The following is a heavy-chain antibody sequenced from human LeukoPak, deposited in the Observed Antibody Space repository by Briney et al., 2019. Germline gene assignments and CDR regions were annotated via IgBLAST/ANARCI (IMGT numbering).Heavy chain of an antibody. CDR1: GFTFDDYG. V-gene: IGHV3-20*04. D-gene: IGHD3-22*01. Sequence: GGSLRLSCAASGFTFDDYGMSWVRQAPGKGLEWVSGINWNGGSTGYADSVKGRFTISRDNSKNTLYLQMNSLRAEDTAVYYCAKKGYYDGSGYYMYYFDHWGQGTLVTVSS. CDR2: INWNGGST. CDR3: AKKGYYDGSGYYMYYFDH. J-gene: IGHJ4*02.